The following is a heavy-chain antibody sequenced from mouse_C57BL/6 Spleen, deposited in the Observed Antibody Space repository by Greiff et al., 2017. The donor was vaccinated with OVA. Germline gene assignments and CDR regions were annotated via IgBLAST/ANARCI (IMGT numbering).Heavy chain of an antibody. V-gene: IGHV1-4*01. CDR1: GYTFTSYT. CDR3: ARGNSYYAMDY. Sequence: QLQQSGAELARPGASVKMSCKASGYTFTSYTMHWVKQRPGQGLEWIGYINPSSGYTKYNQKFKDKATLTADKSSSTAYMQLSSLTSEDSAVYYCARGNSYYAMDYWGQGTSVTFSS. J-gene: IGHJ4*01. CDR2: INPSSGYT.